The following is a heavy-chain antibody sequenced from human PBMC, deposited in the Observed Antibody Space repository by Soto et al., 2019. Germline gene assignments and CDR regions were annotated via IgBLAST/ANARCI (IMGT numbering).Heavy chain of an antibody. Sequence: EVQLVESGGGLVKPGGSLRLSCAASGFTFSNAWMSWVRQAPGKGLEWVGRIKSKTDGGTTDYAAPVKGRFTISRDDSKNTLYLQMNSLKTEDTAVYYCTTDGGPMVRGVIIWRAPDYWGQGTLVTVSS. V-gene: IGHV3-15*01. CDR3: TTDGGPMVRGVIIWRAPDY. CDR1: GFTFSNAW. D-gene: IGHD3-10*01. J-gene: IGHJ4*02. CDR2: IKSKTDGGTT.